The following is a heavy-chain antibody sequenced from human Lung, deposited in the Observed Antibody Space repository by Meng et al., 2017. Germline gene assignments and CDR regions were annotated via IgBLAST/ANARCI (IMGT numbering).Heavy chain of an antibody. CDR2: IWFDGSKA. J-gene: IGHJ4*02. V-gene: IGHV3-33*01. CDR1: GFTLSYFG. CDR3: TRDQLWFGDFDY. Sequence: QVLLWESGGGVGQPGKSLGLSCAASGFTLSYFGMQWVRQAPGKGLEWLAIIWFDGSKAYYADSVKGRFTISRDNSKNTVYLQMNSLRGEDTAVYYCTRDQLWFGDFDYWGQGTLVTVSS. D-gene: IGHD3-10*01.